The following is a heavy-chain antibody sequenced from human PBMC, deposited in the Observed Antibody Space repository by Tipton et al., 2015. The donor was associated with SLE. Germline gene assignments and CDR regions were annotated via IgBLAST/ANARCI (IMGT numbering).Heavy chain of an antibody. CDR2: ISSSGYTI. Sequence: SLRLSCAASGFTFSSYEMNWVRQAPGKGLGWVSYISSSGYTIYYADSVKGRFTISRDNAKNSLYLQMNSLRAEDTALYYCAREGVSSPDYWGQGTLVTVSS. J-gene: IGHJ4*02. CDR1: GFTFSSYE. V-gene: IGHV3-48*03. D-gene: IGHD6-13*01. CDR3: AREGVSSPDY.